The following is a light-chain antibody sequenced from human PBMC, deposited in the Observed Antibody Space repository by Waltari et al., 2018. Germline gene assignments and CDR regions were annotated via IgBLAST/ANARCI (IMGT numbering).Light chain of an antibody. CDR3: HSPDSIGIWGS. CDR1: SLRSYY. Sequence: SSELTQDPTVSVAMGQTVRITCQGDSLRSYYASWYQQRPGQAPVLVLFDRNDRPSRVPDRFSGSTSDNTAVLTITGAQAEDEASYYFHSPDSIGIWGSFGGGTKLTVL. CDR2: DRN. V-gene: IGLV3-19*01. J-gene: IGLJ2*01.